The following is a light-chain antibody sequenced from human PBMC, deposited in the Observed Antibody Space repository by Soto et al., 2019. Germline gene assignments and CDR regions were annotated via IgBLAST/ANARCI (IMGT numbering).Light chain of an antibody. Sequence: QSVLTQPASVSGSPGQSVTISCTATTSDVGGYNYLSWYRQHPGKAPKLILYDGSSRPSGVSNRFSGSKSGNTASLIISGLQPEDEADYHCSSYTRTTVVFGGGTKLTVL. J-gene: IGLJ2*01. CDR1: TSDVGGYNY. CDR3: SSYTRTTVV. CDR2: DGS. V-gene: IGLV2-14*03.